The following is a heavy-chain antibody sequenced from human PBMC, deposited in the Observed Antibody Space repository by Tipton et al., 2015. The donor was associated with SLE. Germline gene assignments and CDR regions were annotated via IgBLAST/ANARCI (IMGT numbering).Heavy chain of an antibody. J-gene: IGHJ4*02. CDR1: GGSISSGSYY. D-gene: IGHD6-19*01. CDR3: ARASSGSVRVLVH. CDR2: IYTSGST. Sequence: TLSLTCTVSGGSISSGSYYWSWIRQPAGKGLEWIGYIYTSGSTNYNPSLKSRVTISVDTSKNQFSLKLSSVTAADTAVYYCARASSGSVRVLVHWGQGTLVTVSS. V-gene: IGHV4-61*09.